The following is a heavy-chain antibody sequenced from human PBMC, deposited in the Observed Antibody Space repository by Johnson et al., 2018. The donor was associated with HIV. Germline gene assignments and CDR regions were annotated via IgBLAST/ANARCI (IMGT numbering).Heavy chain of an antibody. D-gene: IGHD6-6*01. CDR3: ARDKGIAARPDAFDI. CDR2: ISYDGSNK. Sequence: QMQLVESGGGLVQPGGSLRLSCAASGFTFSSYAMHCVRQAPGTGLEWVAVISYDGSNKYYADSVKGRFTISRDNSKNTLYLQMNSLRAEDTAVYYCARDKGIAARPDAFDIWGQGTMVTVSS. J-gene: IGHJ3*02. CDR1: GFTFSSYA. V-gene: IGHV3-30*04.